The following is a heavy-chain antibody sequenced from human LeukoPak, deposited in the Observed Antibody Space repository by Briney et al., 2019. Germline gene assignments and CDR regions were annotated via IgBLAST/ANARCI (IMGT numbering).Heavy chain of an antibody. CDR2: IYYSGST. J-gene: IGHJ2*01. CDR1: GGSISSGDYY. D-gene: IGHD4-23*01. V-gene: IGHV4-30-4*08. CDR3: ARARQDYGGNDGLWYFDL. Sequence: SETLSLTCTVSGGSISSGDYYWSWIRPPPGTALDRLGHIYYSGSTYYNPSLKSRVTISVDTSKNQFSLKLSSVTAADTAVYYCARARQDYGGNDGLWYFDLWGRGTLVTVSS.